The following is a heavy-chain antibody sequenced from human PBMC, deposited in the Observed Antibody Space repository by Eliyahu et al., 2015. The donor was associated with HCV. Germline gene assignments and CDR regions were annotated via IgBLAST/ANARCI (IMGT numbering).Heavy chain of an antibody. D-gene: IGHD3-10*01. V-gene: IGHV3-66*01. CDR3: AANYYGSGSYYMEVGVYFDY. CDR2: IYSGGST. Sequence: EVQLVESGGGLVQPGGSLRLSCAASGFTVSSNYMSWVRQAPGKGLEWVSVIYSGGSTYYADSVKGRFTISRDNSKNTLYLQMNSLRAEDTAVYYCAANYYGSGSYYMEVGVYFDYWGQGTLVTVSS. CDR1: GFTVSSNY. J-gene: IGHJ4*02.